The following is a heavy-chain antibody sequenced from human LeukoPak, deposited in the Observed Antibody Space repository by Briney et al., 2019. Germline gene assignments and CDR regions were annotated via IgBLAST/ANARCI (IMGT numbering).Heavy chain of an antibody. J-gene: IGHJ4*02. V-gene: IGHV3-23*01. CDR2: ISGSGGSS. CDR3: AKVNYGSGSYYTDY. CDR1: GFTFSNYD. D-gene: IGHD3-10*01. Sequence: PGGSLRLSCAASGFTFSNYDMSWVRQAPGKGLEWVSAISGSGGSSYYADSVKGRFTISRDNSKNTLYLQMNSLRAEDTAVYYCAKVNYGSGSYYTDYWGQGTLVTVSS.